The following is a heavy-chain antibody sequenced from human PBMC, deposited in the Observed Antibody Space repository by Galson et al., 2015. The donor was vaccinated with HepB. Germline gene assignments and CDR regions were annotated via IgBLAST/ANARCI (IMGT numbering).Heavy chain of an antibody. J-gene: IGHJ6*03. CDR3: AKVKGGATHYYYYYYMDV. CDR1: GFTFSSYG. Sequence: SLRLSCAASGFTFSSYGMHWVRQAPGKGLEWVAVISYDGSNKYYADSVKGRFTISRDNSKNTLYLQMNSLRAEDTAVYYCAKVKGGATHYYYYYYMDVWGKGTTVTVSS. D-gene: IGHD1-26*01. V-gene: IGHV3-30*18. CDR2: ISYDGSNK.